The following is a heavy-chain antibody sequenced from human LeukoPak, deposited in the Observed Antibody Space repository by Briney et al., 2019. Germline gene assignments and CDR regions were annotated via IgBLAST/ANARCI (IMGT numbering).Heavy chain of an antibody. CDR2: IIPIFGTA. J-gene: IGHJ6*03. Sequence: SVKVSCKASGGTFSSYAISWVRQAPGQGLEWMGGIIPIFGTANCAQKFQGRVTITADESTSTAYMELSSLRSEDTAAYYCARGPVYYYGSGGNYYYYMDVWGKGTMVTVSS. V-gene: IGHV1-69*13. CDR3: ARGPVYYYGSGGNYYYYMDV. CDR1: GGTFSSYA. D-gene: IGHD3-10*01.